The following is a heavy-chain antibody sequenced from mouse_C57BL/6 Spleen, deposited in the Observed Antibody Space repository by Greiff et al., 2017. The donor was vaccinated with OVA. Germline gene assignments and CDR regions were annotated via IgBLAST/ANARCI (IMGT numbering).Heavy chain of an antibody. V-gene: IGHV1-72*01. CDR2: IDPNSGGT. CDR1: GYTFTSYW. CDR3: SIECSLALFAY. Sequence: VQLQQPGAELVKPGASVKLSCKASGYTFTSYWMHWVKQRPGRGLEWIGRIDPNSGGTKYTEKFKNKATLTVDKTSSTAYMQLISLTSKDSSFYYYSIECSLALFAYWGQGTLVTVSS. J-gene: IGHJ3*01.